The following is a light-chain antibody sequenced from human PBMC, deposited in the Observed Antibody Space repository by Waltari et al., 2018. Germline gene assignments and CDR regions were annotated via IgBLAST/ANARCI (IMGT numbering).Light chain of an antibody. CDR3: QHSYSTPWT. J-gene: IGKJ1*01. Sequence: DIQMTQSPSSLSASVGDRVTITCRASRSISSYLNWYQQKPGKAPKLLIYAASSVQSGVTSRFSGSGSGTDFTLTISSLQPEDFATYYCQHSYSTPWTFGQGTKVEIK. CDR1: RSISSY. V-gene: IGKV1-39*01. CDR2: AAS.